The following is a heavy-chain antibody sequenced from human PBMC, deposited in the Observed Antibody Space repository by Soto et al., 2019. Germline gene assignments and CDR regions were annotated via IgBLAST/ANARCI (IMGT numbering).Heavy chain of an antibody. Sequence: EASVKVSCKASGYTFTSYGISWVRQAPGQGLEWMGWISAYNGNTNYAQKLQGRVTMTTDTSTSTAYMELRSLRSDDTAVYYCARDLSQAGPNTVIEGYFDYWGQGTLVTVSS. J-gene: IGHJ4*02. D-gene: IGHD4-17*01. V-gene: IGHV1-18*01. CDR2: ISAYNGNT. CDR3: ARDLSQAGPNTVIEGYFDY. CDR1: GYTFTSYG.